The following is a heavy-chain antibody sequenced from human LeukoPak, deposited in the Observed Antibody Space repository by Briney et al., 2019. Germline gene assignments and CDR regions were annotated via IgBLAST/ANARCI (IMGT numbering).Heavy chain of an antibody. CDR3: ARTAVAAVDCFDP. V-gene: IGHV1-2*02. CDR2: INPKSGGT. CDR1: GYTFTCYY. D-gene: IGHD6-13*01. J-gene: IGHJ5*02. Sequence: GAAVKVSCKASGYTFTCYYMHWVGQAPGQGLEWMGWINPKSGGTNNAQKFQGRVTMTRDTSINTAYMELSSLRSEDTAVYYCARTAVAAVDCFDPWGQGTLVTVSS.